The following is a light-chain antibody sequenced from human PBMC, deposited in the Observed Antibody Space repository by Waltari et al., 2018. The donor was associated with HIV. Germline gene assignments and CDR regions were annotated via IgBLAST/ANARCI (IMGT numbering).Light chain of an antibody. J-gene: IGKJ5*01. Sequence: EIVLTQSPGTLSLSSGERATLSCRASQSVSSTYLAWYQQKPGQAPRLLIYVASRRATGIPDRFSGSGSGTDFTITISRLEPEDFAVYYCQQYGSSPITFGQGTRLEIK. CDR3: QQYGSSPIT. CDR2: VAS. CDR1: QSVSSTY. V-gene: IGKV3-20*01.